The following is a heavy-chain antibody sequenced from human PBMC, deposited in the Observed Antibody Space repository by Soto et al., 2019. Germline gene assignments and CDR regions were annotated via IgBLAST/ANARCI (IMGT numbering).Heavy chain of an antibody. CDR3: AKDALPPISTSCHDY. J-gene: IGHJ4*02. CDR2: ISYDGSNK. Sequence: QVQLVESGGGVVQPGRSLRLSCAASGFTFSSYGMHWVRQAPGKGLEWVAVISYDGSNKYYADSVKGRFTISRDNSKNTLYLQMNSLRAADTAVYYCAKDALPPISTSCHDYWGQGTLVTVSS. CDR1: GFTFSSYG. V-gene: IGHV3-30*18. D-gene: IGHD2-2*01.